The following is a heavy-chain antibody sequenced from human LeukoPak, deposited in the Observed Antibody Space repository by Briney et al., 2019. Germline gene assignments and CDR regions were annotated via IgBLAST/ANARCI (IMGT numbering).Heavy chain of an antibody. J-gene: IGHJ3*02. V-gene: IGHV4-34*01. CDR2: INHSGST. D-gene: IGHD3-22*01. CDR3: ARAGGADEYYYDSSGHGAFDI. Sequence: SETLSLTCAVYGGSFSGYYWSWIRQPPGKGLEWIGEINHSGSTNYNPSLKSRVTISVDTSKNQFSLKLSSVTAADTAVYYCARAGGADEYYYDSSGHGAFDIWGQGTMVTVSS. CDR1: GGSFSGYY.